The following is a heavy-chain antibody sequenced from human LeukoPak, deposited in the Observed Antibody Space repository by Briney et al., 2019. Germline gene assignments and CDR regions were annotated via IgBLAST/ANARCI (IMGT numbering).Heavy chain of an antibody. D-gene: IGHD2-2*01. Sequence: SDTLSLTCTVSGGSISSYYWSWIRQPPGKGLEWIGYIYCSGSTNYNPSLKSRVTISVDTSKNQFSLKLSSVTAADTAVYYCARDYEVPAATYYYYYGMDVWGQGTTVTVSS. CDR1: GGSISSYY. CDR2: IYCSGST. V-gene: IGHV4-59*01. J-gene: IGHJ6*02. CDR3: ARDYEVPAATYYYYYGMDV.